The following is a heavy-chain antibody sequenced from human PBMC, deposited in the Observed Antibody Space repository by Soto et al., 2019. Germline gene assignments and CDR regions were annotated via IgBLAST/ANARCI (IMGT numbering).Heavy chain of an antibody. CDR2: IYYSGST. V-gene: IGHV4-59*01. CDR1: GGSISSYY. Sequence: SETLSLTCTVSGGSISSYYWSWIRQPPGKGLEWIGYIYYSGSTNYSPSLKSRVTISVDTSKNQFSLKLSSVTAADTAVYYCARVKDYGDYVRFDYWGQGTLVTVSS. J-gene: IGHJ4*02. CDR3: ARVKDYGDYVRFDY. D-gene: IGHD4-17*01.